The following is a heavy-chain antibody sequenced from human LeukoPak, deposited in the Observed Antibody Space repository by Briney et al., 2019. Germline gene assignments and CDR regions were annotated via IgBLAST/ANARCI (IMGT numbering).Heavy chain of an antibody. CDR3: AKSYSGSYWFDAFDI. CDR2: ISGSGGST. V-gene: IGHV3-23*01. J-gene: IGHJ3*02. Sequence: PGGSLRLSCAASGFTFSSYAMSWVRQAPGKGLEWVSAISGSGGSTYYADSVKGRFTVSRDNSKNTLYLQMNSLRAEDTAVYYCAKSYSGSYWFDAFDIWGQGTMVTVSS. CDR1: GFTFSSYA. D-gene: IGHD1-26*01.